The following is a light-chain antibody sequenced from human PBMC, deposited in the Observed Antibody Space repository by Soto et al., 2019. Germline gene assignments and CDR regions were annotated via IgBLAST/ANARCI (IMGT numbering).Light chain of an antibody. J-gene: IGLJ2*01. CDR1: SSNIGNEY. Sequence: QAVVTQPPAVSAAPGQKVTISCSGSSSNIGNEYVSWYQHLPGTAPKRVIYDNNKRPSGIPDRFSGSKSGTSATLDITGPQTGDEAEYYCATWDSSLSGVVFGGGTKLTVL. V-gene: IGLV1-51*01. CDR2: DNN. CDR3: ATWDSSLSGVV.